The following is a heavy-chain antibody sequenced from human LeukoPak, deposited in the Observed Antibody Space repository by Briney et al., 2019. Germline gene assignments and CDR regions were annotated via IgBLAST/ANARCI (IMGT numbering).Heavy chain of an antibody. D-gene: IGHD3-10*01. Sequence: ASVKVSCKASGYTFTGYFMHWVRQAPGQGLEWMGWINPNSGGTNYAQKFQGRVTMTRDTSISTAYMELSRLKSDDTAVYYCARGTYMVRRVSPFDYWGQGTLVTVSS. CDR2: INPNSGGT. J-gene: IGHJ4*02. V-gene: IGHV1-2*02. CDR3: ARGTYMVRRVSPFDY. CDR1: GYTFTGYF.